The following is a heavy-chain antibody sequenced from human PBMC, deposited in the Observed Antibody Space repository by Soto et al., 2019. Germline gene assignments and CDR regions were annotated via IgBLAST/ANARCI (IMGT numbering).Heavy chain of an antibody. J-gene: IGHJ6*02. CDR3: AREKILDGSGRRHYYGMDV. D-gene: IGHD3-10*01. Sequence: QEQLLQSGAEVKKPGASVTVSCKASGYTFLIYFVHWVRKAPGQGLEWMGIINPGSGTTTYSQQFQGRVIMTSDTSTNTVHMAMTSLTSEDTAVYFCAREKILDGSGRRHYYGMDVWGQGTAVSVSS. CDR2: INPGSGTT. V-gene: IGHV1-46*01. CDR1: GYTFLIYF.